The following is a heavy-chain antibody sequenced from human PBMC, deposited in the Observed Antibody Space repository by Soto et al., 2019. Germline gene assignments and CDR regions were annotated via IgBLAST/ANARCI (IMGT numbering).Heavy chain of an antibody. J-gene: IGHJ3*02. V-gene: IGHV4-31*03. CDR2: IYYSGTK. CDR1: GDSINNGDCY. CDR3: AREKEDDSGDYNAFDI. Sequence: QVQLQESGSGLVKPSQTLSLTCTVSGDSINNGDCYWSWLRQLPGKGLEWIGYIYYSGTKYYNPSLKSRVSMSVDTSKNQFSLNLTSVTAADTAVYYCAREKEDDSGDYNAFDIWGQGTVVTVSS. D-gene: IGHD4-17*01.